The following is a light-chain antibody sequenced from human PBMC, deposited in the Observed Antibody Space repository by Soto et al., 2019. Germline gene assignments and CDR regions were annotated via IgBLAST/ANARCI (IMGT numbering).Light chain of an antibody. CDR2: RND. V-gene: IGLV1-47*01. Sequence: QSVLTQSPSASGTPGRRVTISCSGSSSNIGSNHVYWYQQLPGTAPRLLIYRNDQRPSGVPDRFSGSKSGTSASLVISGLQSEDEASYYCAAWDDSLGGHVVFGGGTKLTVL. CDR3: AAWDDSLGGHVV. CDR1: SSNIGSNH. J-gene: IGLJ2*01.